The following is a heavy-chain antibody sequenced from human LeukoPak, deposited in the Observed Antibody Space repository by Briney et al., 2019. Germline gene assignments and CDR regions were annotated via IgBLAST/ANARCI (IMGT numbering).Heavy chain of an antibody. D-gene: IGHD2/OR15-2a*01. V-gene: IGHV1-46*01. Sequence: ASVKVSCKASGYTIIGHWMHWVRQSPGQGLEWMGLINPSGSSTIHAQKFQGRITMTRDTSTSTVYMELSRLTSEDTAVYYCARDNSYGSSLPLGAWWFDPWGQGTLVTVSS. J-gene: IGHJ5*02. CDR3: ARDNSYGSSLPLGAWWFDP. CDR2: INPSGSST. CDR1: GYTIIGHW.